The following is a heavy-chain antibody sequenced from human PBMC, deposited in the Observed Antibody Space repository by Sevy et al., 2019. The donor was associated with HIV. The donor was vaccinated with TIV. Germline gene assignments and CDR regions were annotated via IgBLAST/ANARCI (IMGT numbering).Heavy chain of an antibody. D-gene: IGHD3-22*01. CDR1: GFTFSSYG. CDR2: IWYDGSNK. CDR3: ARDGSVYDSSGYYFFDY. Sequence: GGSLRLSCAASGFTFSSYGMHWVRQAPGKGLEWVAVIWYDGSNKYYADSVKGRFTISRDNSKNTLYLQMNSLRAEDTAVYYCARDGSVYDSSGYYFFDYWGQGTLVTVSS. V-gene: IGHV3-33*01. J-gene: IGHJ4*02.